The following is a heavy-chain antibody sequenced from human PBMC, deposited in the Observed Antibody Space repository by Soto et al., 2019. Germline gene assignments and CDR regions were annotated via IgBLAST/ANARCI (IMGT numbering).Heavy chain of an antibody. J-gene: IGHJ5*02. CDR2: ISYDGNNK. V-gene: IGHV3-30*03. CDR1: EFTFSNYA. Sequence: HPGGSLRLSCAASEFTFSNYAMHWVRQAPGKGLQWLAVISYDGNNKYYADSAEGRFTISRDNSKNTVYLQMNSLRLEDTAVYYKARGTSNCLTWFDHWGQGTLVTVSS. CDR3: ARGTSNCLTWFDH. D-gene: IGHD1-1*01.